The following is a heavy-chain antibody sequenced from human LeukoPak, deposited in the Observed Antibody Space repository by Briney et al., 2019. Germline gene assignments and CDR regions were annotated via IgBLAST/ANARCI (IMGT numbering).Heavy chain of an antibody. J-gene: IGHJ5*02. V-gene: IGHV4-30-2*01. CDR1: GGSISRGFSS. Sequence: SETLSLTCAVSGGSISRGFSSWNWIRQPPGKGLEWIGYIYHSGRPYYNPSLKSRVSMSVDKSKNHFSLILTSVTAADTAVYYCARGNGDSPEGLDRWGQGTLVIVSS. D-gene: IGHD4-17*01. CDR3: ARGNGDSPEGLDR. CDR2: IYHSGRP.